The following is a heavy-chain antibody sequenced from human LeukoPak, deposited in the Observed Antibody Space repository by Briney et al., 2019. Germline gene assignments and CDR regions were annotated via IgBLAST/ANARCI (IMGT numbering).Heavy chain of an antibody. J-gene: IGHJ4*02. Sequence: SETLSLTCTVSGGSISSYYWSWIRQPPGKGLEWIGYIYYSGSTNYNPSLKSRVTISVDTSKNQFSLKLSSATAADTAVYYCARGAFYGDYDYWGQGTLVTVSS. CDR1: GGSISSYY. CDR3: ARGAFYGDYDY. D-gene: IGHD4-17*01. V-gene: IGHV4-59*01. CDR2: IYYSGST.